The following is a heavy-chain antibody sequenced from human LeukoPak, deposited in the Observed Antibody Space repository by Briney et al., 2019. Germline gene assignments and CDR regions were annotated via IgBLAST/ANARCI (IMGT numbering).Heavy chain of an antibody. V-gene: IGHV4-61*01. J-gene: IGHJ4*02. CDR2: IYYSGST. CDR3: ARGSRGYSYG. D-gene: IGHD5-18*01. CDR1: GGSVRSGSYY. Sequence: SETLSLTCTVSGGSVRSGSYYWSWIRQPPGKGLEWIGYIYYSGSTNYNPSLKSRVTISVDTSKNQFSLKLSSVTAADTAVYYCARGSRGYSYGWGQGTLVTVSS.